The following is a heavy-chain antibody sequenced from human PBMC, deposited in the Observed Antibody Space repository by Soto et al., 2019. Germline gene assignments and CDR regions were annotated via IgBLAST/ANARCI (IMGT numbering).Heavy chain of an antibody. D-gene: IGHD3-3*01. CDR2: ISAYNGNT. CDR3: ARDSPKYYDFWSGYYILVPPLDY. CDR1: GYTFTSYG. V-gene: IGHV1-18*01. Sequence: QVQLVQSGAEVKKPGASVKVSCKASGYTFTSYGISWVRQAPGQGLEWMGWISAYNGNTNYAQKLQGRVTMTTDTSTSTAYMELRSLRSDDTAVYYCARDSPKYYDFWSGYYILVPPLDYWGQGTLFTVSS. J-gene: IGHJ4*02.